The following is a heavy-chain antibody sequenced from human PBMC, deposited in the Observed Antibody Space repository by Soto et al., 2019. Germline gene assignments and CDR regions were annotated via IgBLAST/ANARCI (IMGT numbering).Heavy chain of an antibody. CDR1: CDSISSRTYY. D-gene: IGHD2-21*02. CDR3: AGQRTSVVTQAYFDV. CDR2: IYYSGST. Sequence: PSDTQSLTLTVTCDSISSRTYYRGWIRQPPATGRGWCGCIYYSGSTYNAPSFRSRGSMSIDTSKYQCSLKLKSVTAADTALYFCAGQRTSVVTQAYFDVWGPGSLVTVSS. J-gene: IGHJ4*02. V-gene: IGHV4-39*01.